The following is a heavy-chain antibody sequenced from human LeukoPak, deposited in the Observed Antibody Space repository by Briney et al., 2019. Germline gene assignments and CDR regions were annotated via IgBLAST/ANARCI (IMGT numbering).Heavy chain of an antibody. V-gene: IGHV4-39*01. D-gene: IGHD5-18*01. Sequence: SETVSLTCTVSGGSISSSSYYWGWIRQPPGKGLEWIGSIYYSGSTYYNPSLKSRVTISVDTSKNQFSLKLSSVTAADTAVYYCARSGGYGPIAYWGQGTLVTVSS. CDR2: IYYSGST. CDR3: ARSGGYGPIAY. J-gene: IGHJ4*02. CDR1: GGSISSSSYY.